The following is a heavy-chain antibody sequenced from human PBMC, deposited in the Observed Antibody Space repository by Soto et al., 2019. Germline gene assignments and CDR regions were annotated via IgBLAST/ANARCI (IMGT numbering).Heavy chain of an antibody. Sequence: QVQLVQSGAEVKKPGSSVKVSGKASGGTCSSSTLSWVRQAPGQGLEWMGRIIPILGIAHYAQQFQCRVTITADKSTIPAYIELSSLRSEDTAVQYCALVVVTASALMDVWGQGTTGTVSS. V-gene: IGHV1-69*02. CDR3: ALVVVTASALMDV. J-gene: IGHJ6*02. CDR1: GGTCSSST. CDR2: IIPILGIA. D-gene: IGHD2-21*02.